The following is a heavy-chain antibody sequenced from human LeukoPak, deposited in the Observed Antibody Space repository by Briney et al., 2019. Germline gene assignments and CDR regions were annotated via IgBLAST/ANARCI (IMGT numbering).Heavy chain of an antibody. CDR2: IYYSGST. J-gene: IGHJ6*02. CDR3: ARTLYYYYGMDV. V-gene: IGHV4-59*08. CDR1: GGSISSYY. Sequence: PSETLSLTCTVPGGSISSYYWSWIRQPPGKGLEWIGYIYYSGSTNYNPSLKSRVTISVDTSKNQFSLKLSSVTAADTAVYYCARTLYYYYGMDVWGQGTTVTVSS.